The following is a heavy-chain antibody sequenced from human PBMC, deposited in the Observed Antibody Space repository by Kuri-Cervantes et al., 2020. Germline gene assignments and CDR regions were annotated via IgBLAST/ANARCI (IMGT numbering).Heavy chain of an antibody. D-gene: IGHD4-17*01. CDR3: ATAHSGTVTRPYY. V-gene: IGHV1-8*02. J-gene: IGHJ4*02. Sequence: ASVKVSCKASGYTFSSYDINWVRQASGQGLEWMGWMNPNSGNTGYAQKFQGRVTMTRNTSISTAYMELSSLRSEDTAVYYCATAHSGTVTRPYYWGQGTLVTVSS. CDR1: GYTFSSYD. CDR2: MNPNSGNT.